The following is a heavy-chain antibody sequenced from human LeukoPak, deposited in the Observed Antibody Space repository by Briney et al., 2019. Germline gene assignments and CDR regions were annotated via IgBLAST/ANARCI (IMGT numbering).Heavy chain of an antibody. V-gene: IGHV3-7*01. CDR3: AKERSGVSVY. Sequence: PGGSLRLSCAASGFTFSTYWMSWVRQAPGKGLEWVANIKQDGSEKYYVDSVKGRFTISRDNAKNSLYLQMSSLRAEDTAVYYCAKERSGVSVYWGQGTLVTVSS. J-gene: IGHJ4*02. CDR1: GFTFSTYW. D-gene: IGHD6-13*01. CDR2: IKQDGSEK.